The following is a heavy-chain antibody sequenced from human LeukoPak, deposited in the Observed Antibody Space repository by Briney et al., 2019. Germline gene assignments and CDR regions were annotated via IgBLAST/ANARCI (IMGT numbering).Heavy chain of an antibody. CDR3: ARGSMVFRFGGLGY. CDR1: GGSFSGYC. J-gene: IGHJ4*02. V-gene: IGHV4-34*01. CDR2: INHSGST. Sequence: KTSETLSLTCAVYGGSFSGYCWSWIRQPPGKGLEWIGEINHSGSTNYNPSLKSRVTISVDTSKNQFSLKLSSVTAADTAVYYCARGSMVFRFGGLGYWGQGTLVTVSS. D-gene: IGHD3-10*01.